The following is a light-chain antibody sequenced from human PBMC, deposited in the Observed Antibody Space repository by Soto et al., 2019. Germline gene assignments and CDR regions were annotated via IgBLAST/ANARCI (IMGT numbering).Light chain of an antibody. CDR3: QHYNNWPPWT. J-gene: IGKJ1*01. V-gene: IGKV3-15*01. CDR2: GAS. CDR1: QSVSSN. Sequence: EIVMTQSPATLSVSPGERATLSCRASQSVSSNLAWYQQKPGQAPRLLIYGASIRATGIPARFSGSGSGTEFTLTISSLQSEDFAVYYCQHYNNWPPWTFGQGTKVDNK.